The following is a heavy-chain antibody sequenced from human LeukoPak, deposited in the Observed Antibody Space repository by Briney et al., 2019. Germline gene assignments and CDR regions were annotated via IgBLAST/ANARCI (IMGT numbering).Heavy chain of an antibody. Sequence: GGSLRLSCAASGFTFSSYGMHWVRQAPGKGLEWVAFIRYDGSNKDYADSVKGRFTISRDNSKNTLYLQMNSLRAEDTAVYYCAKDLYTGPYDYVWGSYRNDAFDIWGQGTMVTVSS. CDR3: AKDLYTGPYDYVWGSYRNDAFDI. J-gene: IGHJ3*02. CDR1: GFTFSSYG. D-gene: IGHD3-16*02. V-gene: IGHV3-30*02. CDR2: IRYDGSNK.